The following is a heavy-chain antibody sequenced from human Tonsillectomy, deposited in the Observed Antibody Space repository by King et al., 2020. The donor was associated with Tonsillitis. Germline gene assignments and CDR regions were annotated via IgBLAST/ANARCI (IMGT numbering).Heavy chain of an antibody. J-gene: IGHJ4*02. V-gene: IGHV4-31*03. Sequence: QLQLQESGPGLVKPSQTLSLTCTVSGGSISTGGYYWSWIRQYPGKGLEWIGYVGYSGSTFYNPSLKRRVIISVEPSPSNNRFSLKLHSVTAADTAVYYCAGSGVTFDSWGQGTLVTVSS. D-gene: IGHD2-15*01. CDR2: VGYSGST. CDR1: GGSISTGGYY. CDR3: AGSGVTFDS.